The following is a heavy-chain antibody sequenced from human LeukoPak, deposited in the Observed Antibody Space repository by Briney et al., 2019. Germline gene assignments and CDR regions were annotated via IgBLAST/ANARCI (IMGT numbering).Heavy chain of an antibody. V-gene: IGHV3-7*01. Sequence: GGSLRLSCAASGFTFSNYYMSWVRQAPGKGLEWVGNIRQDGSETYYVDSVKGRFTISRDNAKNSLYLHMNSLRAEDTALYYCSRDEGIPTNWRFDYWGQGTLVAVSS. CDR2: IRQDGSET. CDR1: GFTFSNYY. J-gene: IGHJ4*02. D-gene: IGHD1-1*01. CDR3: SRDEGIPTNWRFDY.